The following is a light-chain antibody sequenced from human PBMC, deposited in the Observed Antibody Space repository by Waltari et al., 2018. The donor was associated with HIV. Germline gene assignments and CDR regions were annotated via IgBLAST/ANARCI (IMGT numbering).Light chain of an antibody. CDR2: KDS. Sequence: SHELPPPPSVSASPGQTARLTCRGPALPNTYPSSYQRKPGQAPGLVMYKDSARPSGIPERFAGSSSGTTVTLTISGVQAEDEADYFCQSADSSGTYLYVFGTGTKVTVL. V-gene: IGLV3-25*03. J-gene: IGLJ1*01. CDR3: QSADSSGTYLYV. CDR1: ALPNTY.